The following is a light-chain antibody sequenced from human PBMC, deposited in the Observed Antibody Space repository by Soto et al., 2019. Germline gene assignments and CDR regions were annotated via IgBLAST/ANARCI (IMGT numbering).Light chain of an antibody. V-gene: IGKV3-11*01. J-gene: IGKJ5*01. CDR2: DAS. Sequence: TQSPATLSVSQGEGATLSCRASLNVNSYLAWYQQKPGQAPRLLIYDASNRAAGIPARFSGSESGTDFTLTISSLEPEDFAIYYCQQRPYGTPNTLCQGTRLEIK. CDR1: LNVNSY. CDR3: QQRPYGTPNT.